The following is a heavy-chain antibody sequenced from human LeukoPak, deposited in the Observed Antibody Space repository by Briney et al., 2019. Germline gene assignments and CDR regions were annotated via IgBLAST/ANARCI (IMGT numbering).Heavy chain of an antibody. Sequence: PGGSLRLSCAASGFTFSSYWMSWVRQAPGKGLEWVANINQNGSEKYYVDSVKGRFTISRDNAKNSLYLQMNSLRAEDTAVYYCARDEIYYDILTGYGHFDYWGQGTLVTVSS. CDR2: INQNGSEK. J-gene: IGHJ4*02. CDR3: ARDEIYYDILTGYGHFDY. D-gene: IGHD3-9*01. CDR1: GFTFSSYW. V-gene: IGHV3-7*01.